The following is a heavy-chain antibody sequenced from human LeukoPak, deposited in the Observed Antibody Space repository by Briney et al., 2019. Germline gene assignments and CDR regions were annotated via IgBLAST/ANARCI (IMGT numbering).Heavy chain of an antibody. CDR3: ARVDKFGVVILYYMDV. CDR1: GFTFSSYS. J-gene: IGHJ6*03. D-gene: IGHD3-3*01. CDR2: ISSSSSTI. V-gene: IGHV3-48*01. Sequence: PGGSLRLSCAASGFTFSSYSMNWVRQAPGKGLEWVSYISSSSSTIYYADSVKGRFTISRDNAKNSLYLQMNSLRAEDTAVYYCARVDKFGVVILYYMDVWGKGTTVTVSS.